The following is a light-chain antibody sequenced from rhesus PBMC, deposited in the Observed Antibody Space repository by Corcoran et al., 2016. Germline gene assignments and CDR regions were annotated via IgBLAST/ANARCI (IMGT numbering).Light chain of an antibody. CDR3: LQHDDSPFT. V-gene: IGKV1-22*01. CDR1: QGIGRW. J-gene: IGKJ3*01. Sequence: DIQMTQSPSSLSASVGDTVTITCQASQGIGRWLVWYQQKQGKASKILIYRASNLESGVPSMFRGSGSGTYFTLTISSLPPEDFATYSCLQHDDSPFTFGPGTNLDIK. CDR2: RAS.